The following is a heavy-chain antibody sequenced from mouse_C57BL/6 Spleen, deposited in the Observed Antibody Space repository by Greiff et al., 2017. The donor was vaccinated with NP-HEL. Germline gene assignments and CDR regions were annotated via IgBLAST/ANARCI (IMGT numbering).Heavy chain of an antibody. J-gene: IGHJ3*01. CDR2: IYPNNGGN. D-gene: IGHD2-4*01. V-gene: IGHV1-34*01. CDR3: ARSLYDYDEGFAY. CDR1: GYTFTDYY. Sequence: VQLQQSGPELVKPGASVKMSCKASGYTFTDYYMHWVKQSPGKSLEWIGYIYPNNGGNGYNQKFKGKATLTVDNSSSTAYMELRSLTSEDSAVYYCARSLYDYDEGFAYWGQGTLVTVSA.